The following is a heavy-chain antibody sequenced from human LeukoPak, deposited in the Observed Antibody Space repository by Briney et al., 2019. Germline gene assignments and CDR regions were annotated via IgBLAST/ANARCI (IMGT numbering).Heavy chain of an antibody. CDR1: GGSISSSSYY. Sequence: SETLSLTCTVSGGSISSSSYYWGWIRQPRGKGLEWIGSIYYSGSTYYNPSLKSRVTISVDTSKNQFSLKLSSVTAADTAVYYCARHYDGSYNWFDPWGQGTLVTVSS. J-gene: IGHJ5*02. V-gene: IGHV4-39*01. CDR3: ARHYDGSYNWFDP. CDR2: IYYSGST. D-gene: IGHD3-10*01.